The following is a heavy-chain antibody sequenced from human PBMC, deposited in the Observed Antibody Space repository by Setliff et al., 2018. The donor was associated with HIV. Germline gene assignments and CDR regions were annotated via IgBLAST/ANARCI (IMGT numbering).Heavy chain of an antibody. V-gene: IGHV4-4*07. D-gene: IGHD3-3*01. CDR1: GGSISSYY. J-gene: IGHJ4*02. CDR3: MRGRSITIFGVAYFDF. Sequence: LSLTCTVSGGSISSYYGSWIRQSAGRGLEWIGRIYSSGSTNYNPSLKSRVTMSVDTSKNQFSLRLSSVTAADTAVYYCMRGRSITIFGVAYFDFWGQGTQVTVSS. CDR2: IYSSGST.